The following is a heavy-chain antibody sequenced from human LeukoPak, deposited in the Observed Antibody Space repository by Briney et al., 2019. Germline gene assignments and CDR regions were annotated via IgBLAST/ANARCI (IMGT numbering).Heavy chain of an antibody. J-gene: IGHJ4*02. CDR1: GFTFSSYS. Sequence: GGSLRLSCAASGFTFSSYSMNWVRQAPGKGLEWVSYISSSSSTIYYADSVKGRFTISRDNAKNSLYLQMNSLRAEDTAVYYCARVGELTSHFFDYWGQGTLVTVSS. D-gene: IGHD3-3*02. CDR3: ARVGELTSHFFDY. CDR2: ISSSSSTI. V-gene: IGHV3-48*04.